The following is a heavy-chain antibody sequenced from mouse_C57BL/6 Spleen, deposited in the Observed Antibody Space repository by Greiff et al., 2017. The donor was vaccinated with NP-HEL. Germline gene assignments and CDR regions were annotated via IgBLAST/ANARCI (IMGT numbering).Heavy chain of an antibody. J-gene: IGHJ3*01. CDR3: TRDPLDSSGFPWFAY. V-gene: IGHV5-9-1*02. CDR1: GFTFSSYA. CDR2: ISSGGDYI. D-gene: IGHD3-2*02. Sequence: EVKLVESGEGLVKPGGSLKLSCAASGFTFSSYAMSWVRQTPEKRLEWVAYISSGGDYIYYADTVKGRFTISRDNARNTLYLQMSSLKSEDTAMYYCTRDPLDSSGFPWFAYWGQGTLVTVSA.